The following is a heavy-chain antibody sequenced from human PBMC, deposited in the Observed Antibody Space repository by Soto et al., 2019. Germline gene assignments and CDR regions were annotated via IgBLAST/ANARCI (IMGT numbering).Heavy chain of an antibody. CDR1: GDPIRSSKW. CDR2: IDQNGIT. J-gene: IGHJ6*02. Sequence: WETLSPTCAVSGDPIRSSKWWTWVRQTPGKGLEWIGKIDQNGITNYNPSLETRVTILKDNSKNQVSLKLTSVTAVDSAVHYCARLNRDYYYYGMDVWGQGATVTVSS. CDR3: ARLNRDYYYYGMDV. V-gene: IGHV4-4*02.